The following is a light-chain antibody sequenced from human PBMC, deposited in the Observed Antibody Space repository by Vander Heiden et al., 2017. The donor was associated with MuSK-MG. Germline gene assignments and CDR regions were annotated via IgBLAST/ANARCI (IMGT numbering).Light chain of an antibody. Sequence: DIQMTQSPSSLSASVGDRVTITCRASQSISSYLNWYQQKPGKAPNLLIYAASSLQSGVPSRFSGSESGTDFTLTISRLQPEDFATYYCQQTDSIPITFGQGTRLEIK. CDR1: QSISSY. CDR2: AAS. V-gene: IGKV1-39*01. J-gene: IGKJ5*01. CDR3: QQTDSIPIT.